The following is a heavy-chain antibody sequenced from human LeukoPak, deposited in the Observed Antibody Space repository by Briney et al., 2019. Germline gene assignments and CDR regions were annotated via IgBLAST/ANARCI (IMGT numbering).Heavy chain of an antibody. Sequence: SGTLSLTCTVSGGSVSSGSYYWSWIRQPPGKGLEWIGYIYYSGSTNYNPSLKSRVTISVDTSKNQFSLKLSSVTAADTAVYYCARAKGYDFWSGYPYYYYYGMDVWGQGTTVTVSS. CDR3: ARAKGYDFWSGYPYYYYYGMDV. V-gene: IGHV4-61*01. J-gene: IGHJ6*02. D-gene: IGHD3-3*01. CDR1: GGSVSSGSYY. CDR2: IYYSGST.